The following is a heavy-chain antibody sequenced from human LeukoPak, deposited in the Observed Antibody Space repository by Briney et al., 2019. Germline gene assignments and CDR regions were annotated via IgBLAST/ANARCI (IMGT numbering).Heavy chain of an antibody. CDR1: DFTVSRNY. CDR2: IYSGGNT. V-gene: IGHV3-53*01. Sequence: SGGSLRLSCAASDFTVSRNYMSWVRQAPGKGLEWVSVIYSGGNTRYADSVKGRFTISRDNSKNTLYLQMNSLRVEDTALYYCASRSGGDYPYFDYWGQGTLVIVSS. CDR3: ASRSGGDYPYFDY. J-gene: IGHJ4*02. D-gene: IGHD4-17*01.